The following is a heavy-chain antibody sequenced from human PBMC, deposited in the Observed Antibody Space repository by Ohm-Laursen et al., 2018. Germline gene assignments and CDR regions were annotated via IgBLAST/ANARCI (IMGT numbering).Heavy chain of an antibody. J-gene: IGHJ4*02. D-gene: IGHD3-10*01. V-gene: IGHV4-4*07. Sequence: SDTLSLTCNVSGGSISNYYWSWIRQPAGKGLEWVGRMYSSGSTNYNPSLKSRVTTSFDTSKNQFSLKLSSVTAADTAVYYCARGYYGRGDSWGQGTLVTVSS. CDR3: ARGYYGRGDS. CDR1: GGSISNYY. CDR2: MYSSGST.